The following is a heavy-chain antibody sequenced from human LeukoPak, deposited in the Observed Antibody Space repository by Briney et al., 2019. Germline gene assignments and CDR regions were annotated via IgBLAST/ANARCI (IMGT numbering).Heavy chain of an antibody. Sequence: ASVKVSCKASGGTFSSYAFSWGRQAPGQGLEWMGGVIPIFGTANYAQKFQGRVTITADESTSTTYMELSRLRSDDTALYYCAREQTRGWPYWGQGTLVTVSA. CDR1: GGTFSSYA. CDR2: VIPIFGTA. V-gene: IGHV1-69*13. J-gene: IGHJ4*02. CDR3: AREQTRGWPY. D-gene: IGHD6-19*01.